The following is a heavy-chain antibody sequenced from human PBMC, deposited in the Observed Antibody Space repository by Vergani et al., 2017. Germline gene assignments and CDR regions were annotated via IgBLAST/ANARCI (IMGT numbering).Heavy chain of an antibody. D-gene: IGHD3-10*01. Sequence: QVQLQESGPGLVKPSETLSLTCTVSGGPISSYYWTWIRQPPGKGLEWFGNIYYTGSTNYNPSLQSRVTMSVDTSNNQFSLRLSSVTAADTAVYYCASGCVNGWYGEWRYWGQGTRVTVSS. CDR2: IYYTGST. CDR1: GGPISSYY. J-gene: IGHJ4*02. CDR3: ASGCVNGWYGEWRY. V-gene: IGHV4-59*01.